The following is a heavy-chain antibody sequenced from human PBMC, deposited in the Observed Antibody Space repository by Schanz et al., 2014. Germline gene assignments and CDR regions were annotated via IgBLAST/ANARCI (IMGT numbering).Heavy chain of an antibody. CDR1: GFTFSSYK. D-gene: IGHD3-9*01. CDR2: ISSSGSYI. Sequence: EVQLLESGGGLVQPGGSLRLSCAASGFTFSSYKMNWVRQAPGKGLEWVSSISSSGSYIHYADSVKGRFTISRDNAKNTLYLQMNSLRAEDTAVYYCARDSRPNYDFLTAYYSIDYWGQGTLVTDSS. V-gene: IGHV3-21*01. CDR3: ARDSRPNYDFLTAYYSIDY. J-gene: IGHJ4*02.